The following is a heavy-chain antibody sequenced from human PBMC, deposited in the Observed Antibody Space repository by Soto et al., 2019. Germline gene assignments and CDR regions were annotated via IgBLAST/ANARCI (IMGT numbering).Heavy chain of an antibody. V-gene: IGHV3-21*01. CDR3: ARGGGPLALWFGESKEGYYYYYYGMDV. J-gene: IGHJ6*02. Sequence: GGSLRLSCAASGFTFSSYSMNWVRQAPGKGLEWVSSISSSSSYIYYADSVKGRFTISRDNAKNSLYLQMNSLRAEDTAVYYCARGGGPLALWFGESKEGYYYYYYGMDVWGQGTTVTVSS. CDR1: GFTFSSYS. CDR2: ISSSSSYI. D-gene: IGHD3-10*01.